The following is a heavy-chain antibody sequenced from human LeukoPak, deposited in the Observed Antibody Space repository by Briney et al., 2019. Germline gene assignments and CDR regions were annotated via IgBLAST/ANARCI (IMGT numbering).Heavy chain of an antibody. V-gene: IGHV3-7*04. D-gene: IGHD2-2*01. CDR1: GFTFSSYW. CDR2: INQYGTEK. Sequence: GGSLRLSCAVSGFTFSSYWMSWVRQAPGKGLEWVAKINQYGTEKYYVDSVKGRFTISRDNAKNSLYLQMNSLRANDTAVYYCAREVREVPHWGQGTLVTVSS. CDR3: AREVREVPH. J-gene: IGHJ4*02.